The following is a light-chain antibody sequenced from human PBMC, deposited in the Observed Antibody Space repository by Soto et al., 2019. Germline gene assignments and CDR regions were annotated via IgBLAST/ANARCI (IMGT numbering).Light chain of an antibody. CDR2: AAS. V-gene: IGKV3-20*01. J-gene: IGKJ1*01. CDR1: QCISTY. CDR3: QQYGYSPRT. Sequence: EIVLTQSPGTLSLSPGERATLFCRASQCISTYLAWYQQRPGQSPRLLIYAASSRATGVPDRCSGGWSATDVTPTGSRREHEDFAVYCCQQYGYSPRTCGQGPKMEI.